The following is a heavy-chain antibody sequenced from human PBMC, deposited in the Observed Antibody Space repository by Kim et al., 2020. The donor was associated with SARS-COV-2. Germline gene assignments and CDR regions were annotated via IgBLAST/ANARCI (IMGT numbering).Heavy chain of an antibody. CDR3: ARGSGSYRLLWFDP. D-gene: IGHD1-26*01. CDR2: INHSGST. Sequence: SETLSLTCAVYGGSFSGYYWSWIRQPPGKGLEWIGEINHSGSTNYNPSLKSRVTISVDTSKNQFSLKLSSVTAADTAVYYCARGSGSYRLLWFDPWGQGTLVTVSS. CDR1: GGSFSGYY. J-gene: IGHJ5*02. V-gene: IGHV4-34*01.